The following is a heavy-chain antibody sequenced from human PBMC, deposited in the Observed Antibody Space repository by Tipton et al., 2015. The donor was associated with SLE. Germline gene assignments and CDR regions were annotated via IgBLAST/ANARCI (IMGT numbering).Heavy chain of an antibody. V-gene: IGHV4-61*01. CDR1: GASISSSSCY. CDR2: IHSSGST. D-gene: IGHD4-17*01. Sequence: TLSLTCTVSGASISSSSCYWSWIRPPPGKGLEWRGYIHSSGSTNYKTSLESRVTIATDTTRNQFSLELNSVTAADTALYYCARGSDGEYVRYFDVWGPGTLVTVSS. J-gene: IGHJ2*01. CDR3: ARGSDGEYVRYFDV.